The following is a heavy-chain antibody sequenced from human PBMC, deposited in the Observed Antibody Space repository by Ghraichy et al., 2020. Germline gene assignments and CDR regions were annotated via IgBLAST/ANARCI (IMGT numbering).Heavy chain of an antibody. CDR2: ISAYNGNT. CDR3: ARAPYVAASENWFDP. J-gene: IGHJ5*02. V-gene: IGHV1-18*04. Sequence: ASVKVSCKASGYTFTSYGISWVRQAPGQGLEWMGWISAYNGNTNYAQKLQGRVTMTTDTSTSTAYMELRSLRSDDTAVYYCARAPYVAASENWFDPWGQGTLVTVSS. CDR1: GYTFTSYG. D-gene: IGHD6-13*01.